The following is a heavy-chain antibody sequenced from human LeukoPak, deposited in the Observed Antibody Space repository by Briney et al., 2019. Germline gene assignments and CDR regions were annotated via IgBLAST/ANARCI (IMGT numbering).Heavy chain of an antibody. J-gene: IGHJ4*02. CDR2: IYYSGST. D-gene: IGHD6-13*01. V-gene: IGHV4-39*07. Sequence: SETLSLTCSVSSGSISNSNYYWGWIRQPPGKGLEWIGSIYYSGSTYYNPSLKSRVTISVDTSKNQFSLKLSSVTAADTAVYYCARLFDSGLTYYIFSLSQAAAADYWGQGTLVTVSS. CDR1: SGSISNSNYY. CDR3: ARLFDSGLTYYIFSLSQAAAADY.